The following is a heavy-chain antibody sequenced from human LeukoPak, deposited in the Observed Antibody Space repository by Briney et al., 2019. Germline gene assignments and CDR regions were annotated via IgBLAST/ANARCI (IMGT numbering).Heavy chain of an antibody. CDR3: AREYSRENYDSGGYLAFDI. J-gene: IGHJ3*02. Sequence: ASVKVSCKASGYTFTSYDINWVRQATGQGLEWMGWMNPNSGNTGYAQKFQGRVTMTRNTSVSTAYMELSSLRSEDTAVYYCAREYSRENYDSGGYLAFDIWGQGTMVTVSS. CDR1: GYTFTSYD. V-gene: IGHV1-8*01. D-gene: IGHD3-22*01. CDR2: MNPNSGNT.